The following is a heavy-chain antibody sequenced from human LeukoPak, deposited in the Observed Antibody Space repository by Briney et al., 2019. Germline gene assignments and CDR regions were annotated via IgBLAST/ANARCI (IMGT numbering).Heavy chain of an antibody. CDR3: ARDQGYGDYLDAFDI. CDR2: IYYSGST. V-gene: IGHV4-59*01. Sequence: SETLSLTCTVSGGSISSYYWSWIRQPPGKGLEWLGYIYYSGSTNYNPSLKSRVTISVDTSKNQFSLKLSSVTAADTAVYYCARDQGYGDYLDAFDIWGQGTMVTVSS. J-gene: IGHJ3*02. D-gene: IGHD4-17*01. CDR1: GGSISSYY.